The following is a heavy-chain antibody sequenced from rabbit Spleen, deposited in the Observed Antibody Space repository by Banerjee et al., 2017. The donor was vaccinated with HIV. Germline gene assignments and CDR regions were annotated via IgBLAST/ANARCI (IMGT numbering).Heavy chain of an antibody. J-gene: IGHJ4*01. CDR3: VRDQAGYAGYGPYYFYL. CDR2: IDPVFGIT. D-gene: IGHD7-1*01. Sequence: QLEESGGDLVKPGASLTLTCTASGFTLSSHYMNWVRQAPGKGLEWIGYIDPVFGITYYANWVNGRFSISRENTHNTLYLQLSSLTAADTATYFCVRDQAGYAGYGPYYFYLWGPGTLVTVS. CDR1: GFTLSSHY. V-gene: IGHV1S7*01.